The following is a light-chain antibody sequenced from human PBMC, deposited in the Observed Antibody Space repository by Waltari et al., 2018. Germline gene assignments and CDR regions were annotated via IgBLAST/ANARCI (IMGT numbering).Light chain of an antibody. CDR2: RND. CDR1: TTNIGSNS. V-gene: IGLV1-47*01. J-gene: IGLJ3*02. Sequence: QSVLTQPPSASGTPGQRVTISCSGSTTNIGSNSVHWYQQLPGAAPKLLIYRNDQPPSCVPARFSGSKTGTSASLAISGLRSEDEADYYCAAWDDSLRGFIMFGGGTKLTVL. CDR3: AAWDDSLRGFIM.